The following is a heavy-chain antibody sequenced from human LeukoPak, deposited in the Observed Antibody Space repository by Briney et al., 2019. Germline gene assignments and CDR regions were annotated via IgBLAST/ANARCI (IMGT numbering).Heavy chain of an antibody. Sequence: GGSLRLSCAASGFTFSSYEMNWVRQAPGKGLEWVSSISSSSSYIYYADSVKGRFTISRDNAKNSLYLQMNSLRAEDTAVYYCARYCSSTSCYPPDYYMDVWGKGTTVTVSS. J-gene: IGHJ6*03. CDR1: GFTFSSYE. CDR2: ISSSSSYI. D-gene: IGHD2-2*01. CDR3: ARYCSSTSCYPPDYYMDV. V-gene: IGHV3-21*01.